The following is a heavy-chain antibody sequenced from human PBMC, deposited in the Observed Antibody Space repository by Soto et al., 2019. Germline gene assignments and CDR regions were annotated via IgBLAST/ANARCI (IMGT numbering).Heavy chain of an antibody. Sequence: LRLSCAASGFSFSSYAMSWVRQAPGKRLEWVSAISGSGGSTYYADSVKGRFTISRDNSKNTLYLQMNSLRAEDTAVYYCAKDGIAAAGTPNYFDYWGQGTLVTVSS. D-gene: IGHD6-13*01. CDR3: AKDGIAAAGTPNYFDY. CDR2: ISGSGGST. J-gene: IGHJ4*02. V-gene: IGHV3-23*01. CDR1: GFSFSSYA.